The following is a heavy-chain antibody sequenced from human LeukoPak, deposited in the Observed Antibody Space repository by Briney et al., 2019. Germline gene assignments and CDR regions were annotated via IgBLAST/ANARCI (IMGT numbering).Heavy chain of an antibody. J-gene: IGHJ4*02. V-gene: IGHV1-69*13. CDR1: GGTFSSYA. Sequence: GASVKVSCTASGGTFSSYAISWVRQAPGQGLEWMGGIIPIFGTANYAQKFQGRVTITADESTSTAYMELSSLRSEDTAVYYCASAAAAGKYSSYFDYWGQGTLVTVSS. D-gene: IGHD6-13*01. CDR2: IIPIFGTA. CDR3: ASAAAAGKYSSYFDY.